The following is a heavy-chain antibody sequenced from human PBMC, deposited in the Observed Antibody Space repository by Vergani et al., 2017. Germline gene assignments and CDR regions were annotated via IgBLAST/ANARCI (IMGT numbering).Heavy chain of an antibody. Sequence: VQLVESGGGLVQPGRSLRLSCAASGFTFSSYGMHWVRQAPGKGLEWVAVISYDGSNKYYADSVKGRFTISRDNSKNTLYLQMNSLRAEDTAVYYCAKQQWLVQGYWGQGTMVTVSS. CDR2: ISYDGSNK. D-gene: IGHD6-19*01. V-gene: IGHV3-30*18. J-gene: IGHJ4*02. CDR1: GFTFSSYG. CDR3: AKQQWLVQGY.